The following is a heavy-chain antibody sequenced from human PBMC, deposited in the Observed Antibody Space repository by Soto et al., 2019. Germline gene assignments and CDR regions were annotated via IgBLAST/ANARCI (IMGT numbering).Heavy chain of an antibody. Sequence: SETLSFTCTVSGGSVSSGSYYWSWIRQPPGKGLEWIGYIYYSGSTNYNPSLKSRVTISVDTSKNQFSLKLSSVTAADTAVYYCAREGCSSTSCFRAWANWFDPWGQGTLVTVSS. CDR3: AREGCSSTSCFRAWANWFDP. V-gene: IGHV4-61*01. D-gene: IGHD2-2*01. J-gene: IGHJ5*02. CDR2: IYYSGST. CDR1: GGSVSSGSYY.